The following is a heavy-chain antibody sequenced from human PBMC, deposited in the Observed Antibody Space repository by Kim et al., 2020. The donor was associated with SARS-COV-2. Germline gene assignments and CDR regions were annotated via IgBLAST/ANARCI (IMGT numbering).Heavy chain of an antibody. CDR2: ISGSGGST. CDR1: GFTFSSYA. D-gene: IGHD1-26*01. CDR3: AKALRWDYYYGMDV. J-gene: IGHJ6*02. V-gene: IGHV3-23*01. Sequence: GGSLRLSCAASGFTFSSYAMSWVRQAPGKGLEWVSAISGSGGSTYYADSVKGRFTISRDNSKNTLYLQMNSLRAEDTAVYYCAKALRWDYYYGMDVWGQGTTVTVSS.